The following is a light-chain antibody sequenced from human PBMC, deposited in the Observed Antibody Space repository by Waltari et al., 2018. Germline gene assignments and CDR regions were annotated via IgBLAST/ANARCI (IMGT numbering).Light chain of an antibody. CDR2: EVT. CDR1: TNHVGGYNF. Sequence: QSALTQPASVSGSPGQSSTIFCTGTTNHVGGYNFVSWYQHHPGKAPKLIIYEVTKRPSGVSTRFSGSKSGNTASLTISGLQAEDEADYYCHSYTGSRTYVFGTGTKVTVL. CDR3: HSYTGSRTYV. J-gene: IGLJ1*01. V-gene: IGLV2-14*01.